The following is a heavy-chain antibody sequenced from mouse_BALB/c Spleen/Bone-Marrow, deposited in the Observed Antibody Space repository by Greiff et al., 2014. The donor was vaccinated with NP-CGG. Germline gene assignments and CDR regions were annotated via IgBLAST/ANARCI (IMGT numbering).Heavy chain of an antibody. CDR2: INPYNGDT. CDR3: AREGGYYYGSSPYFDV. Sequence: EVQLQQSGPELVKPGASVKISCKASGYSFTGYFMNWVMQSHGKSLEWIGRINPYNGDTFYNQKFKGKATLTVDKSSSTAHMELRSLASEDSAVYYCAREGGYYYGSSPYFDVGGAGTTVTVSS. D-gene: IGHD1-1*01. V-gene: IGHV1-20*02. J-gene: IGHJ1*01. CDR1: GYSFTGYF.